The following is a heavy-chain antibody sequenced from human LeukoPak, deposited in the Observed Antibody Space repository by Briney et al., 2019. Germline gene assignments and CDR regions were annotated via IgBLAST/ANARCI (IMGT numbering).Heavy chain of an antibody. V-gene: IGHV1-2*02. CDR2: INPSSGGT. D-gene: IGHD3-10*01. CDR1: GYTFTGYY. Sequence: ASVKVSCKASGYTFTGYYMHWVRQAPGQGLEWMGWINPSSGGTNYAQKFQGRVTMTRDTSISTAYMELSRLRSDDTAVYYCARDHDYYGSGRFDPWGQGTLVTVSS. J-gene: IGHJ5*02. CDR3: ARDHDYYGSGRFDP.